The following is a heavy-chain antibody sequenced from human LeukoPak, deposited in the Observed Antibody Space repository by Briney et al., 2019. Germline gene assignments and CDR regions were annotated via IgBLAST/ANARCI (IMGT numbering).Heavy chain of an antibody. V-gene: IGHV3-21*04. D-gene: IGHD5-12*01. CDR1: GFTFSSYS. Sequence: GGSLRLSCAASGFTFSSYSMNWVRQAPGKGLEWVSSISSSSSYIYYADSVKGRFTISRDNSKNTLYLQMNSLRAEDTAVYYCAKRGVATILSAAPFDYWGQGTLVTVSS. CDR3: AKRGVATILSAAPFDY. J-gene: IGHJ4*02. CDR2: ISSSSSYI.